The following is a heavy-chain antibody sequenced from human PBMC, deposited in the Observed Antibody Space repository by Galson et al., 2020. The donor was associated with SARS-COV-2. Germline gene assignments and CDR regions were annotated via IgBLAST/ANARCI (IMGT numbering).Heavy chain of an antibody. V-gene: IGHV1-24*01. CDR2: FDPEDGET. Sequence: ASVKVSCKVSGYTLTELSMHWVRQAPGKGLEWMGGFDPEDGETIYAQKFQGRVTMTEDTSTDTAYMELSSLRSEDTAVYYCATDLDILTGYRNGPYYYYGMDVWGQGTTVTVSS. CDR3: ATDLDILTGYRNGPYYYYGMDV. CDR1: GYTLTELS. D-gene: IGHD3-9*01. J-gene: IGHJ6*02.